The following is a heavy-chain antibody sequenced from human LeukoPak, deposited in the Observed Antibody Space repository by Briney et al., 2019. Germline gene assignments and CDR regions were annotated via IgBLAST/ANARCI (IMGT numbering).Heavy chain of an antibody. J-gene: IGHJ4*02. CDR2: IYSGGST. CDR1: GFTVSSNY. V-gene: IGHV3-66*01. CDR3: AKGSFVAVAGTIDY. D-gene: IGHD6-19*01. Sequence: GGSLRLSCAASGFTVSSNYMSWVRQAPGKGLEWVSVIYSGGSTYYADSVKGRFTISRDNSKNTLYLQMNSLRAEDTAVYYCAKGSFVAVAGTIDYWGQGTLVTVSS.